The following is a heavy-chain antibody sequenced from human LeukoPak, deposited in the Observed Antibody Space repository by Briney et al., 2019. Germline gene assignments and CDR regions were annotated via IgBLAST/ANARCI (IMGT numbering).Heavy chain of an antibody. J-gene: IGHJ4*02. CDR3: AKRVGVRITIFGVVITQRDY. CDR1: GFTFSSYA. D-gene: IGHD3-3*01. CDR2: ISGSGGST. V-gene: IGHV3-23*01. Sequence: GGSLRLSCAASGFTFSSYAMSWVRQAPGKGLEWVSAISGSGGSTYYADSVKGRFTISRDNSKNTLYLQMNSLRAEDTAVYYCAKRVGVRITIFGVVITQRDYWGQGTLVTVSS.